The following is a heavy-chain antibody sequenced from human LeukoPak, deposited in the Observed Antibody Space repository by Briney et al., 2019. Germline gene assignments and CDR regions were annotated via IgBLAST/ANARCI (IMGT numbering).Heavy chain of an antibody. CDR1: GYSINSGYY. V-gene: IGHV4-38-2*02. Sequence: PSETLSLTCTVSGYSINSGYYWVWIRQPPGKGLEWIGSIYHSGSTNYNPSLKSRVTISVDTSKNQFSLKVSSVTAADTAVYYCARGDCSGSICYSPMDVWGTGTTVTVSS. J-gene: IGHJ6*03. D-gene: IGHD2-21*01. CDR3: ARGDCSGSICYSPMDV. CDR2: IYHSGST.